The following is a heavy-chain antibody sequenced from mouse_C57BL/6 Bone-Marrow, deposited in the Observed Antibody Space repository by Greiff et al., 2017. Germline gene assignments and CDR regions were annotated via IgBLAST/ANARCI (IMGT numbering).Heavy chain of an antibody. CDR1: GYTFTSYW. J-gene: IGHJ4*01. V-gene: IGHV1-59*01. CDR3: ARPLSTVVDYYAMDY. D-gene: IGHD1-1*01. Sequence: QVQLKQPGAELVRPGTSVKLSCKASGYTFTSYWMHWVQQRPGHGLEWIGVIDPSDSYTNYNQKFKGKATLTVDTSSSTAYMQLSSLTSEDSAVYYCARPLSTVVDYYAMDYWGQGTAGTVSS. CDR2: IDPSDSYT.